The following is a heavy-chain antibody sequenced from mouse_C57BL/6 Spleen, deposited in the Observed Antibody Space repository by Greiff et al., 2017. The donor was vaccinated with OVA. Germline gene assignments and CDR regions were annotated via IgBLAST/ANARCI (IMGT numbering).Heavy chain of an antibody. J-gene: IGHJ4*01. V-gene: IGHV2-6-1*01. Sequence: VKLVESGPGLVAPSQSLSITCTVSGFSLTSYGVHWVRQPPGKGLEWLVVIWSDGSTTYNSALKSRLSISKDNSKSQVFLKMNSLQTDDTAMYYCARHDYDEGDAMDYWGQGTSVTVSS. CDR3: ARHDYDEGDAMDY. CDR1: GFSLTSYG. D-gene: IGHD2-4*01. CDR2: IWSDGST.